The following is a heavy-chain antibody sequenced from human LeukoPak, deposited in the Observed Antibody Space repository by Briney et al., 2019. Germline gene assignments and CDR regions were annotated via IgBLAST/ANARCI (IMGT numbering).Heavy chain of an antibody. D-gene: IGHD3-10*01. CDR1: GFTFSSYS. CDR2: ISSSSSTI. V-gene: IGHV3-48*01. CDR3: AKRAMVRGVISISRAYYFDY. J-gene: IGHJ4*02. Sequence: GGSLRLSCAASGFTFSSYSMNWVRQAPGKGLEWVSYISSSSSTIYYADSVKGRFTISRDNAKNSLYLQMNSLRAEDTAVYYCAKRAMVRGVISISRAYYFDYWGQGTLVTVSS.